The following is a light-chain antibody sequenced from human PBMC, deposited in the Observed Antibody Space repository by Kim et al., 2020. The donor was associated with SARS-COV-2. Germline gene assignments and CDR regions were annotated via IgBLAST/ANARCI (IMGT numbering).Light chain of an antibody. CDR1: QSVANDY. V-gene: IGKV3-20*01. Sequence: DTVLTQSPGTLSLSPGERATLSCRTSQSVANDYLAWYQQRPGQAPRLLIYATSRRATGIPDRFSGSGSETDFTLIISRLEPEDFAVYYCQQFGRSPVTFGGGTKLEI. J-gene: IGKJ4*01. CDR3: QQFGRSPVT. CDR2: ATS.